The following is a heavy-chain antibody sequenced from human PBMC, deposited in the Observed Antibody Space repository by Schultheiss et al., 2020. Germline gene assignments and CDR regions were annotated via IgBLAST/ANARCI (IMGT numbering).Heavy chain of an antibody. CDR2: IYYSGNT. J-gene: IGHJ6*02. CDR1: GGSISSGGYY. V-gene: IGHV4-31*02. CDR3: VRDHYGSGSSQYYDYYYGMDV. Sequence: SETLSLTCTVSGGSISSGGYYWSWIRQHPGKGLEWIGYIYYSGNTFYNPSLGSRVTISVDTSKNQFSLKLSSVTAADTAVYYCVRDHYGSGSSQYYDYYYGMDVWGQGPTVNVYS. D-gene: IGHD3-10*01.